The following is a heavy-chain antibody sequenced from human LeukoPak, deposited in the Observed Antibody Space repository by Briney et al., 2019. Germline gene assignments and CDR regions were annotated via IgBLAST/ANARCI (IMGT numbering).Heavy chain of an antibody. J-gene: IGHJ4*02. V-gene: IGHV1-69*05. D-gene: IGHD4-17*01. CDR2: IIPIFGTA. CDR3: ARGHGDHEVYFDY. CDR1: GGTFSSYA. Sequence: ASVKVSCKASGGTFSSYAISWVRQAPGQGLEWMGGIIPIFGTANYAQKFQGRVTITTDESTSTAYMELSSLRSEDTAVYYCARGHGDHEVYFDYWGQGTLVTVSS.